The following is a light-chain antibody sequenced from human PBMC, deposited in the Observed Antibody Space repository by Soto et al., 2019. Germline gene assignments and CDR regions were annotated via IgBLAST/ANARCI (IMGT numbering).Light chain of an antibody. J-gene: IGKJ2*03. CDR3: LQYGNSPRYS. V-gene: IGKV3-20*01. CDR2: ATS. Sequence: EIVLTQSPGTLSLSLGERATLSCRASQSVSSNYLAWYQQKPGQAPRLVIYATSSRATGIPDRFSGSGSGTDFTLTISRLESGDFAVYYCLQYGNSPRYSFGQGTKLEIK. CDR1: QSVSSNY.